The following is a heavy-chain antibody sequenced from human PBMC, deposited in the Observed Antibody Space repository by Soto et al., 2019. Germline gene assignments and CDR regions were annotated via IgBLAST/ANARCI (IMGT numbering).Heavy chain of an antibody. Sequence: GSLRLSCAASGFTFSSYAMSWVRQAPGKGLEWVSAISGSGGSTYYADSVKGRFTISRDNSKNTLYLQMNSLRAEDTAVYYCAKDHNYYGSGSYSDYWGQGTLVTVSS. D-gene: IGHD3-10*01. CDR1: GFTFSSYA. V-gene: IGHV3-23*01. J-gene: IGHJ4*02. CDR2: ISGSGGST. CDR3: AKDHNYYGSGSYSDY.